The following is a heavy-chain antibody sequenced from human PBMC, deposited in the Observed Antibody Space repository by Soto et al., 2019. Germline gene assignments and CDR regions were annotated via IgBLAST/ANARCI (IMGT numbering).Heavy chain of an antibody. CDR1: SGSISSSNW. CDR2: IYHSGST. D-gene: IGHD2-2*01. V-gene: IGHV4-4*02. CDR3: AREGCSSTSCSLGEFDY. J-gene: IGHJ4*02. Sequence: QVQLQESGPGLVKPSGTLSLTCAVSSGSISSSNWWSWVRQPPGKGLEWIGEIYHSGSTNYNPSLKSRVTIAVEQSKNQFSLKLSSVTAADTAVYYWAREGCSSTSCSLGEFDYWGQGTLVTVSS.